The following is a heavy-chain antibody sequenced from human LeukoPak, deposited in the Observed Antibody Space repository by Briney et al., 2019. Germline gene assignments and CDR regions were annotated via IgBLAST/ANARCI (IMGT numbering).Heavy chain of an antibody. V-gene: IGHV3-23*01. Sequence: GGSLRLSCAVSGITLSNYGMSWVRQAPGKGLEWVAGISGSGGRTNYADAVKGRFTISRDNAKNTLFLQMDSLRVEDTAVYFCAKRGVVIRVILVGFHKEAYYFDSWGQGALVTVSS. D-gene: IGHD3-22*01. CDR2: ISGSGGRT. J-gene: IGHJ4*02. CDR3: AKRGVVIRVILVGFHKEAYYFDS. CDR1: GITLSNYG.